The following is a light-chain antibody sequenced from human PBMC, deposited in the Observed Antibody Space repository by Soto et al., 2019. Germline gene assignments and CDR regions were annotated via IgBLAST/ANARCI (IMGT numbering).Light chain of an antibody. Sequence: EIIVSQSPATLSVSPGETATLSCRASHSVSDNLAWYQQKPGQAPRLLIYGASSRATGIPDRFSGSGSGTDFTLTISRLEPEDFAVYYCQQYYNSAIFGQGTRLEI. CDR3: QQYYNSAI. CDR2: GAS. V-gene: IGKV3D-15*01. CDR1: HSVSDN. J-gene: IGKJ5*01.